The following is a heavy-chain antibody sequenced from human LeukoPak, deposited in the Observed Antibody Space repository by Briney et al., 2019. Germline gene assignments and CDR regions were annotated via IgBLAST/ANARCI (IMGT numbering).Heavy chain of an antibody. V-gene: IGHV3-53*01. CDR2: IYSSGST. J-gene: IGHJ4*02. Sequence: GGSLRLSCAASGFTVSSNYMSWVRQAPGKGLEWVSVIYSSGSTYYADSVKGRFTISRDNSKNTLYLQMNSLRAEDTAVYYCARTPTYSSSYFDYWGQGTLVTVSS. D-gene: IGHD6-6*01. CDR1: GFTVSSNY. CDR3: ARTPTYSSSYFDY.